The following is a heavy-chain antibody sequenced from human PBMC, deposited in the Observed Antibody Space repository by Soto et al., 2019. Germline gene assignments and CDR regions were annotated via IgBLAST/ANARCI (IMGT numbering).Heavy chain of an antibody. D-gene: IGHD6-13*01. J-gene: IGHJ4*02. CDR1: GGTFSSYA. Sequence: SVKVSCKASGGTFSSYAISWVRQAPGQGLEWMGGIIPIFGTANYAQKLQGRVTITADESTSTAYMELSSLRSEDTAVYYCARLSSSWATLDYWGQGTLVTVSS. CDR3: ARLSSSWATLDY. V-gene: IGHV1-69*13. CDR2: IIPIFGTA.